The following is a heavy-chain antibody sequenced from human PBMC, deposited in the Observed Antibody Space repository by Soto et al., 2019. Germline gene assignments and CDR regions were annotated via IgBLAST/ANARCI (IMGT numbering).Heavy chain of an antibody. V-gene: IGHV3-21*01. CDR3: ARDKRSSGWYEDY. J-gene: IGHJ4*02. CDR1: GFTFSSYS. CDR2: ISSSSSYI. Sequence: EVQLVESGGGLVKPGGSLRLSCAASGFTFSSYSMNWVRQAPGKGLEWVSSISSSSSYIYYADSVKGRFTISRDNAKNSLYLQMNSLRAEDTAVYYCARDKRSSGWYEDYWGQGTLVTLSS. D-gene: IGHD6-19*01.